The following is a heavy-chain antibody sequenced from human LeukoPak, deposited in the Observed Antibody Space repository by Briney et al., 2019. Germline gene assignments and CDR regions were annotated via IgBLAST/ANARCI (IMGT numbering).Heavy chain of an antibody. D-gene: IGHD3-22*01. CDR1: GFTVSSSY. CDR2: MYSGGAT. J-gene: IGHJ4*02. CDR3: ARSVHDTSGYAY. Sequence: GGSLRLSCAASGFTVSSSYMSWVRQAPGKGLEWVSVMYSGGATYYANSVKGRFTISRDYSKNTLYLQMNNLGTEDTAVYFCARSVHDTSGYAYWGQGTLVTVSS. V-gene: IGHV3-66*02.